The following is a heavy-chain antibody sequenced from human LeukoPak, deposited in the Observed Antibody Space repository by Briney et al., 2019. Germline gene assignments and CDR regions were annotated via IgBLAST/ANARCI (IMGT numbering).Heavy chain of an antibody. Sequence: SETLSLTCTVSGSSISSYYWSWIRQPPGKGLEWIGYIFSSGITNYNPSLKSRVTISVDTSKNQFSLNLSSVNAADTTVYYCARRTTGGNLDYWGQGTLVGVCS. CDR3: ARRTTGGNLDY. V-gene: IGHV4-4*09. CDR2: IFSSGIT. D-gene: IGHD1-14*01. J-gene: IGHJ4*02. CDR1: GSSISSYY.